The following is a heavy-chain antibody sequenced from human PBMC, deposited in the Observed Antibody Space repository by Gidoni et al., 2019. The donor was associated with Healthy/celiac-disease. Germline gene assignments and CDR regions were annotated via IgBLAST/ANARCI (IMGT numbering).Heavy chain of an antibody. V-gene: IGHV3-23*01. CDR3: AKVAYNWNPGVAFDI. J-gene: IGHJ3*02. Sequence: EVPRLESGGGLVQPGGALRLSCAASCFTFSRYAMSLVRQAPGKGLEWVSAIRGSGGSTYYADSVKGWFTISRDNSKNTLYLQMNSLRADDTAVYYCAKVAYNWNPGVAFDIWGQGTMVTVSS. D-gene: IGHD1-20*01. CDR2: IRGSGGST. CDR1: CFTFSRYA.